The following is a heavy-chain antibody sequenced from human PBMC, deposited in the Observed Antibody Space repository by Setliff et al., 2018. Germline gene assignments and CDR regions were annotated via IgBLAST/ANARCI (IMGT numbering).Heavy chain of an antibody. J-gene: IGHJ4*02. CDR3: ARGRNIEARLLDS. V-gene: IGHV4-34*01. CDR1: GGSFTYYY. D-gene: IGHD6-6*01. Sequence: SETLSLTCAASGGSFTYYYWTWIRQPPGKGLEWIGEINHSGSTNYNPSLKSRVTISIDTSKNQFSLNLRSVTAPDTAVYYCARGRNIEARLLDSWGQGNLVTVSS. CDR2: INHSGST.